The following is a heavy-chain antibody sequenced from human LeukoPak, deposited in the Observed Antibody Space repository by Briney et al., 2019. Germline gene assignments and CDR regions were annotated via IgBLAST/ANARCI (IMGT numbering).Heavy chain of an antibody. CDR3: ASILRWSYAFDI. D-gene: IGHD4-23*01. V-gene: IGHV1-18*01. J-gene: IGHJ3*02. Sequence: ASVKVSCKASGGTSSSYAISWVRQAPGQGLEWMGWISAYNGNTNYAQKLQGRVTMTTDTSTSAAYMELRSLRSDDTAVYYCASILRWSYAFDIWGQGTMVTVSS. CDR2: ISAYNGNT. CDR1: GGTSSSYA.